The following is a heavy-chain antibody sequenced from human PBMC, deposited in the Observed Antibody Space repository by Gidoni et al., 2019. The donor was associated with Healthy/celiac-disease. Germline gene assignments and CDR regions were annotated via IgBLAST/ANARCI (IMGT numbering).Heavy chain of an antibody. D-gene: IGHD1-26*01. V-gene: IGHV1-69*01. CDR1: GGPFSSYA. Sequence: QVQLVQSGAEVKKPGSSVKVSCKASGGPFSSYAISWVRQAPGQGREWMGGIIPIFGTANYAQKFQGRVTITADESTSTAYMELSSLRSEDTAVYYCARDLLPPGFYYYYGMDVWGQGTTVTVSS. J-gene: IGHJ6*02. CDR2: IIPIFGTA. CDR3: ARDLLPPGFYYYYGMDV.